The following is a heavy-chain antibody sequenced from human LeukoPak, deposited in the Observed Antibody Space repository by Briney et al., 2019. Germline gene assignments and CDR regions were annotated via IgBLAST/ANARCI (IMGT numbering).Heavy chain of an antibody. D-gene: IGHD3-22*01. V-gene: IGHV4-31*03. CDR2: IYYSGST. J-gene: IGHJ6*02. CDR3: AKDYYLGYYYGLDV. Sequence: SETLSLTCTVSGGSISSGGYYWSWIRQHPGKGLEWIGYIYYSGSTYYNPSLKNRVTISVDTSKNQFSLKLSSVTAADTALYYCAKDYYLGYYYGLDVWGQGTTVTVSS. CDR1: GGSISSGGYY.